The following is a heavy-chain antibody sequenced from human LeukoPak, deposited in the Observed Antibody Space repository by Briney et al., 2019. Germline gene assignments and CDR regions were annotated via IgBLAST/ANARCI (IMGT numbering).Heavy chain of an antibody. J-gene: IGHJ4*02. CDR2: ISDSGGNT. V-gene: IGHV3-23*01. CDR3: AKGRTAVAGTTREGFDY. CDR1: GFTFSSCA. Sequence: GGSLRLSCAASGFTFSSCAMSWVRQAPGKGLQWVSAISDSGGNTYYADSVMGRFTISRDNSKNTLYLQMNSLRAEDTAVYYCAKGRTAVAGTTREGFDYWGQGLLVTVSS. D-gene: IGHD6-19*01.